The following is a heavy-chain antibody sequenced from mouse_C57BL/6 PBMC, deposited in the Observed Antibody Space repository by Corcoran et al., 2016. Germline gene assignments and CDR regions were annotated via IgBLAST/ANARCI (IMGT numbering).Heavy chain of an antibody. D-gene: IGHD1-1*01. CDR2: INPNNGGT. CDR1: GYTFTDYN. CDR3: ARAGVYYGSSYPYWYFVV. V-gene: IGHV1-18*01. J-gene: IGHJ1*03. Sequence: EVQLQQSGPELVKPGASVKIPCKASGYTFTDYNMDWVKKRHGKSLEWIGDINPNNGGTIYNQKFKGKATLTVDKSSSTAYMELRSLTSADTSVYCGARAGVYYGSSYPYWYFVVWGTGTAVAVSS.